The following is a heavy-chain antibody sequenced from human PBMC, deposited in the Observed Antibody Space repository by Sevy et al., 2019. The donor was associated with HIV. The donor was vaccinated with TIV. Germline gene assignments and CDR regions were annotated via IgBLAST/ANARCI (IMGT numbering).Heavy chain of an antibody. CDR3: AKVDVVVPVADYGLDV. J-gene: IGHJ6*02. D-gene: IGHD2-2*01. CDR2: ISRSGSST. V-gene: IGHV3-23*01. CDR1: GFTFSNYA. Sequence: GGSLRLSCAASGFTFSNYAMSWVRQAPGNGLQWISSISRSGSSTDYADSVKGRFTISRDNSLNTLYLQMNSLRAEDTAVYYCAKVDVVVPVADYGLDVSGQRTSVTVSS.